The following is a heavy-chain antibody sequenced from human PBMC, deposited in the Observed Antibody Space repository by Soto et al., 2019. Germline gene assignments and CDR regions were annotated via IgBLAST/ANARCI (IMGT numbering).Heavy chain of an antibody. J-gene: IGHJ5*02. V-gene: IGHV3-23*01. D-gene: IGHD1-20*01. CDR1: VFTFSSYA. CDR2: ISGSGGST. CDR3: AMKYNWNRNWFQP. Sequence: PVGSLRLSCASSVFTFSSYAMSCVRHSPGKWLEWVSAISGSGGSTYYADSVKGRFTISRDNSKNTLYLQMNSLRAEDTAVYYCAMKYNWNRNWFQPWGQGTPVNVS.